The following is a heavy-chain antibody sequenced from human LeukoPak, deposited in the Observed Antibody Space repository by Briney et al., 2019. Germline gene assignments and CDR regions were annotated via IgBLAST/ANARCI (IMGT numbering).Heavy chain of an antibody. CDR2: VYCSGST. CDR1: GGSISSYY. V-gene: IGHV4-59*08. J-gene: IGHJ4*02. D-gene: IGHD6-13*01. Sequence: PSETLSLTCTVSGGSISSYYWSWIRQPPGKGLEWIGYVYCSGSTDYNPSLKSRVTISVDTSKNQFSLKLSSATAADTAVYYCARTTSGWYGYYFDYWGQGTLVTVSS. CDR3: ARTTSGWYGYYFDY.